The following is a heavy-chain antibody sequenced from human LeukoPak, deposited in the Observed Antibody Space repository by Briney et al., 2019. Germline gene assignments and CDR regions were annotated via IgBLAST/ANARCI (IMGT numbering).Heavy chain of an antibody. CDR3: GRLFDS. CDR2: INYSGTT. J-gene: IGHJ4*02. Sequence: SETLSLTCTVSGGAIISDNFYCGWVRQPPGKGLEWVGSINYSGTTYYNPSLRSRLSISVDTSRTQFFLRLNSVTAADTAVYYCGRLFDSWGQGILVTVSS. V-gene: IGHV4-39*01. CDR1: GGAIISDNFY.